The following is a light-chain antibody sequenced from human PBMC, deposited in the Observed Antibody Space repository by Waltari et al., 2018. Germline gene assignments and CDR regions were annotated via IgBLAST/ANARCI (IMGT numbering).Light chain of an antibody. J-gene: IGLJ2*01. CDR1: SSDIGGYNY. CDR2: DCS. Sequence: QSALTQPASVSGSPGQSITISCTGTSSDIGGYNYVSWYQQVPAKAPKLMISDCSNRPSGVSSRIAGSKSGNTASLTICGLQAEDEADYFCSSYIDSSTLELFGGGTSLTVL. V-gene: IGLV2-14*03. CDR3: SSYIDSSTLEL.